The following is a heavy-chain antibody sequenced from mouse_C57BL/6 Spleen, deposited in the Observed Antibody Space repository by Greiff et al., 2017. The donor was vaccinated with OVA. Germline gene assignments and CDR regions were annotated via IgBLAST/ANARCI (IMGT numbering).Heavy chain of an antibody. CDR2: IDPENGDT. CDR1: GFNIKDDY. V-gene: IGHV14-4*01. Sequence: VQLQQSGAELVRPGASVKLSCTASGFNIKDDYMHWVKQRPEQGLEWIGWIDPENGDTEYASKFQGKATITADTSSNTAYLQLSSLTSEDTAVYYCTTGGSGGLDYWGQGTTLTVSS. J-gene: IGHJ2*01. D-gene: IGHD1-1*02. CDR3: TTGGSGGLDY.